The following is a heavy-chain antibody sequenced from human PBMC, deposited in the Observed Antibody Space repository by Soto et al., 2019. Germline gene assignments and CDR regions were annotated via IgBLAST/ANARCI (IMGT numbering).Heavy chain of an antibody. CDR2: ISYDGSNK. J-gene: IGHJ6*02. V-gene: IGHV3-30*18. D-gene: IGHD3-22*01. CDR3: AKDPYYYDSSGPPLGMDV. Sequence: SLRLSCAASGFTFSSYGMHWVRQAPGKGLEWVAVISYDGSNKYYADSVKGRFTISRDNSKNTLYLQMNSLRAEDTAVYYCAKDPYYYDSSGPPLGMDVWGQGTTVTVSS. CDR1: GFTFSSYG.